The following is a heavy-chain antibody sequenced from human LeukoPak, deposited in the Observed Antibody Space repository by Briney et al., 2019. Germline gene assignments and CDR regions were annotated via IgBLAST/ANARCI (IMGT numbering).Heavy chain of an antibody. Sequence: PGRSLRLSCAASGFTFSSYGMLWVRQAPGKGLEWVAVISYDGSNKYYADSVKGRFTISRDNSKDTLYLQMNSLRAEDTAVYYCARETVVPAFDIWGQGTMVTVSS. CDR3: ARETVVPAFDI. J-gene: IGHJ3*02. V-gene: IGHV3-30*03. CDR2: ISYDGSNK. D-gene: IGHD4-23*01. CDR1: GFTFSSYG.